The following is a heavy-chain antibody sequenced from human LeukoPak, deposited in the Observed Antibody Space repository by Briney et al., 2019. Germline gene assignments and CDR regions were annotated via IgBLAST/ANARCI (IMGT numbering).Heavy chain of an antibody. CDR1: GFTFSSYW. V-gene: IGHV3-7*01. D-gene: IGHD3-16*02. Sequence: GGSLRLSCAASGFTFSSYWMSWVRQAPGKGLEWVANIKQDGSEKYYVDSVKGRFTISRDNAKNSLYLQMNSLRAEDTAVYYCARSLYVWGSYRYSSHAFDIWGQGTMVTVSS. CDR3: ARSLYVWGSYRYSSHAFDI. J-gene: IGHJ3*02. CDR2: IKQDGSEK.